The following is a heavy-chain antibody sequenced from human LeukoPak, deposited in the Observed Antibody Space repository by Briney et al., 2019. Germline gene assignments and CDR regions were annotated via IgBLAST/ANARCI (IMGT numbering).Heavy chain of an antibody. V-gene: IGHV4-59*08. CDR2: IYSNGIT. CDR3: ARRAYYDTSGYYPASGYFDL. Sequence: NSSETLSLTCTVSGGSIFSYYFNWIRRPPGKGLEWIGYIYSNGITSYNPSLRSRSTISIATSKNQFSLRLTSVTAADTATYYCARRAYYDTSGYYPASGYFDLWGRGTLVTVSS. D-gene: IGHD3-22*01. J-gene: IGHJ2*01. CDR1: GGSIFSYY.